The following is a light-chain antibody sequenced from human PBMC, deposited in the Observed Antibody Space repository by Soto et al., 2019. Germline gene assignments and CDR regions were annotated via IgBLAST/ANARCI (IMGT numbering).Light chain of an antibody. CDR1: QDIKNY. J-gene: IGKJ4*01. Sequence: DIQMTQSPSTLSASVGDRFTITCHSSQDIKNYLNRYQQKSGKGPNLLIYDASDSETGVPLRFSGSGSGTDFTFTINSLQPEDIATYYCQQYDNLPLTFGGGTKVDI. V-gene: IGKV1-33*01. CDR3: QQYDNLPLT. CDR2: DAS.